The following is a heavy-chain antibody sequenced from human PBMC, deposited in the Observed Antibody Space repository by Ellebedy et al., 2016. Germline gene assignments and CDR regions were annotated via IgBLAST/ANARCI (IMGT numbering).Heavy chain of an antibody. V-gene: IGHV3-53*01. J-gene: IGHJ5*02. CDR1: GFAFGRDG. CDR3: ARGVGSGWFDP. CDR2: IFSDGNT. Sequence: GESLKISCVASGFAFGRDGMHWVRQAPGKGLEWVSAIFSDGNTYYADSVKGRFTISRDNSKNTLYLQMKSLRAEDTAVYYCARGVGSGWFDPWGQGTLVTVSS. D-gene: IGHD2-15*01.